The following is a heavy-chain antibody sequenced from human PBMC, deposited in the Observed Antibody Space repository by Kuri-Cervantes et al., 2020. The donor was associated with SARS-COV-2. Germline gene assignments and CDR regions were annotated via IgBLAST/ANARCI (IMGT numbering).Heavy chain of an antibody. CDR3: ARGTIGFGDDYFDY. CDR2: IIPIFGTA. CDR1: GDTFSSYA. D-gene: IGHD4-17*01. Sequence: GGSLRLSCKASGDTFSSYAITWVRQAPGQGLEWMGRIIPIFGTANYAQKFQGRVTIIADKSTSTAYMELSSLRSEDTAVYYCARGTIGFGDDYFDYWSQGTLVTVSS. V-gene: IGHV1-69*06. J-gene: IGHJ4*02.